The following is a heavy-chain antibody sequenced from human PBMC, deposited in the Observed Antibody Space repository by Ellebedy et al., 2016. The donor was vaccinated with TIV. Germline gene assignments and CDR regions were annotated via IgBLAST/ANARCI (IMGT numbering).Heavy chain of an antibody. Sequence: GESLKISCSASGFPFSTFAMHWGRQAPGKGLQFVSAIISSGGTTYYADSVKGRCTISRDNSKNTGYLQMSSLRAEDTAVYYSVKGSWRRDGYNSHYWGQGTLVTVSS. J-gene: IGHJ4*02. CDR1: GFPFSTFA. CDR3: VKGSWRRDGYNSHY. D-gene: IGHD5-24*01. V-gene: IGHV3-64D*06. CDR2: IISSGGTT.